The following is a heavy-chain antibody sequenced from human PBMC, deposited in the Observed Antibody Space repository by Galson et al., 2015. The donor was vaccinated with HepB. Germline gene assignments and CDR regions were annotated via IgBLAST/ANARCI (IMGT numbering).Heavy chain of an antibody. CDR2: IKSKTDGGTT. D-gene: IGHD3-22*01. Sequence: SLRLSCAASGFTFSNAWMSWVRQAPGKGLEWVGRIKSKTDGGTTDYAAPVKGRFTISRDDSKNTLYLQMNSLKTEDTAVYYCTTGLNGVVVSFGRLNHFDYWGQGTLVTVSS. V-gene: IGHV3-15*01. J-gene: IGHJ4*02. CDR1: GFTFSNAW. CDR3: TTGLNGVVVSFGRLNHFDY.